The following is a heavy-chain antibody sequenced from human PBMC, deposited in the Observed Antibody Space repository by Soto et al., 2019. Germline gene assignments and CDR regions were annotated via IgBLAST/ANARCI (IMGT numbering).Heavy chain of an antibody. CDR1: GYTFTGYY. V-gene: IGHV1-2*04. Sequence: GASVKVSCKASGYTFTGYYMHWVRQAPGQGLEWMGWINPNSGGTNYAQKFQGWVTMTRDTSISTAYMELSRLRSDDTAAYYCARDKTTYYYDSSGYYYGRRDYYYYGMDVWGQGTTVTVSS. CDR2: INPNSGGT. D-gene: IGHD3-22*01. CDR3: ARDKTTYYYDSSGYYYGRRDYYYYGMDV. J-gene: IGHJ6*02.